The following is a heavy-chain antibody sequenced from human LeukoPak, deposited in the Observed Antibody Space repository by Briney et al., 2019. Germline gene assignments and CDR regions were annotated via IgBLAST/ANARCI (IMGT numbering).Heavy chain of an antibody. CDR3: AREYPNRWLQLDAFDI. V-gene: IGHV3-21*01. CDR2: ISSSSSYI. Sequence: GGSLRLSCAASGFTFSSYSMNWVRQAPGKGLEWVSSISSSSSYIYYADSVKGRFTISRDNAKNSLYLQMNSLRAEDTAVYYCAREYPNRWLQLDAFDIWGQGTRVTVSS. CDR1: GFTFSSYS. J-gene: IGHJ3*02. D-gene: IGHD5-24*01.